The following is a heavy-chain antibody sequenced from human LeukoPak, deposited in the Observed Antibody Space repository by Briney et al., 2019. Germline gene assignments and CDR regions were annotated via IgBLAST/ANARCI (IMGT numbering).Heavy chain of an antibody. V-gene: IGHV3-64*01. CDR2: IGPDGGTT. Sequence: GGSLRLSCAASGFTFYTYGMHWVRQAPGKGLEYVSGIGPDGGTTYYANSVKGRFTISRDNSKYMLYLQLGSLTADDMAVYYCARGAQLTDYWGQGTLVTVSS. J-gene: IGHJ4*02. D-gene: IGHD6-13*01. CDR3: ARGAQLTDY. CDR1: GFTFYTYG.